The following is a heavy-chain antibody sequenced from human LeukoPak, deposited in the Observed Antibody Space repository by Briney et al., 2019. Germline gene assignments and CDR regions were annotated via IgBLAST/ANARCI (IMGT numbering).Heavy chain of an antibody. CDR3: ARERTSYYYDSSGYYYYYMDV. Sequence: SETLSLTCTVSGGSISSYYWSWIRQPAGKGLEWIGRIYTSGSTNYNPSLKSRVTMSVDTSKNQFSLELSSVTAADTAVYYCARERTSYYYDSSGYYYYYMDVWGKGTTVTISS. CDR1: GGSISSYY. D-gene: IGHD3-22*01. J-gene: IGHJ6*03. CDR2: IYTSGST. V-gene: IGHV4-4*07.